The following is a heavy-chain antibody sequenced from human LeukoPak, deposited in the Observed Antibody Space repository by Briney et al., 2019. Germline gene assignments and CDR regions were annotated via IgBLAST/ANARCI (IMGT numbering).Heavy chain of an antibody. CDR2: IYYSGST. V-gene: IGHV4-30-4*08. Sequence: SQTLSLTCTVSGGSISSGDYYWSWIRQPLGKGLEWIGYIYYSGSTYYNPSLKSRVTISVDTSKNQFSLKLSSVTAADTAVYYCARSKAHLSTSWYGNWFDPWGQGTLVTVSS. CDR1: GGSISSGDYY. CDR3: ARSKAHLSTSWYGNWFDP. J-gene: IGHJ5*02. D-gene: IGHD2-2*01.